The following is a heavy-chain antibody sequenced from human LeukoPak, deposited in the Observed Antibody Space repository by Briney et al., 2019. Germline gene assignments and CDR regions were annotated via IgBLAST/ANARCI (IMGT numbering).Heavy chain of an antibody. CDR1: GGSISSSNW. Sequence: SETLSLTCAVSGGSISSSNWWSWVRQPPGKGLEWIGEIYHSGSTNYNPSLKSRVTVSVDKSKNQFSLKLSSVTAADTAVYYCARVEDDIYTHFDYWGQGTLVTVSS. CDR2: IYHSGST. V-gene: IGHV4-4*02. D-gene: IGHD3-9*01. J-gene: IGHJ4*02. CDR3: ARVEDDIYTHFDY.